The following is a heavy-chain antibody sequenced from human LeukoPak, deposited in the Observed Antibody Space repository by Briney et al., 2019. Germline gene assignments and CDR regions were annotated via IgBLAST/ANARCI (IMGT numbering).Heavy chain of an antibody. Sequence: RGSLRLSCAASGFTFSTYNMNWVCQAPGKGLEWVSYISSSGSTKYYADSVKGRFTISRDNVKNSLFLQMNSLSDEDTAVYYCARDFLTGYFDYWGQGTLVPVSS. CDR1: GFTFSTYN. J-gene: IGHJ4*02. CDR3: ARDFLTGYFDY. CDR2: ISSSGSTK. D-gene: IGHD3-9*01. V-gene: IGHV3-48*02.